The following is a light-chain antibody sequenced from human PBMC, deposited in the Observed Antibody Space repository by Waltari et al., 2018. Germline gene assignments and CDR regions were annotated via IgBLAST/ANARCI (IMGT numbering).Light chain of an antibody. J-gene: IGLJ2*01. CDR1: SSNIGRNT. CDR2: SNN. V-gene: IGLV1-44*01. Sequence: QPVLTQPPSASGTPGQRVTISCSGSSSNIGRNTVNWYQQLPGTAPKLLINSNNQRPSGVPDRFSGSKSGTSASLAVSGLQSEDEADYYCAVWDDSLFGRVFGGGTKLTVL. CDR3: AVWDDSLFGRV.